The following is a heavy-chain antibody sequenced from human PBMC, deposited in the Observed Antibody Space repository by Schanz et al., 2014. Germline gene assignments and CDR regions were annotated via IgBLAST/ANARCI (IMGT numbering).Heavy chain of an antibody. Sequence: EVQLVESGGGLVEPGGSLRLSCATSGFSLDIFAVSWVRQAPGKGLEWVSFIYIGGNTYYADSVKGRFTISRDNSKNSLYLQMNSLRAEDTAVYYCARIGGSVFDYWAQGTLVTVSS. D-gene: IGHD3-10*01. J-gene: IGHJ4*02. V-gene: IGHV3-23*04. CDR2: FIYIGGNT. CDR3: ARIGGSVFDY. CDR1: GFSLDIFA.